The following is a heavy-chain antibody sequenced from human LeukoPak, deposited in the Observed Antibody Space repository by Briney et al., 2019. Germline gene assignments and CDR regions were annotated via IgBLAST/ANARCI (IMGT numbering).Heavy chain of an antibody. J-gene: IGHJ4*02. CDR3: ARGGGYSSGWSTDY. D-gene: IGHD6-19*01. CDR1: GGSFSGYY. CDR2: INHSGST. V-gene: IGHV4-34*01. Sequence: SETLSLTCAVYGGSFSGYYWSWIRQPPGKGLEWIGEINHSGSTNYNPSLKSRVTISVDTSKNQFSLKLSSVTAADTAVYYCARGGGYSSGWSTDYWGQGTLVTVSS.